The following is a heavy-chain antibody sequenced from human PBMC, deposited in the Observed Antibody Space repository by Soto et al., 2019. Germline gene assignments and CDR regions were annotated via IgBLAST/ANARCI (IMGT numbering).Heavy chain of an antibody. D-gene: IGHD3-3*01. V-gene: IGHV1-2*04. CDR1: GYTFTGYY. Sequence: ASVKVSCKASGYTFTGYYMHWVRQAPGQGLEWMGWINPNSGGTNYAQKFQGWVTMTRDTSISTAYMELSRLRSDDTAVYYCARDQSAYYDFWSCFHYYYGMDVWGHGTTVTVSS. CDR2: INPNSGGT. J-gene: IGHJ6*02. CDR3: ARDQSAYYDFWSCFHYYYGMDV.